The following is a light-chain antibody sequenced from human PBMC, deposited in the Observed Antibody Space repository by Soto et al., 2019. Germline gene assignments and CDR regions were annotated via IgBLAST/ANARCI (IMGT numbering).Light chain of an antibody. CDR3: ASWDDCRNGHVV. CDR1: SSNIGSNY. CDR2: RNN. V-gene: IGLV1-47*01. J-gene: IGLJ2*01. Sequence: QSVLSQPPSASGTPGQSVTISCSGSSSNIGSNYVYWYQQLPGTAPKLLTYRNNQRPSGVPDRFSGSKFGSSASLAISGLRSRDEAVYYCASWDDCRNGHVVFGEGTQLAV.